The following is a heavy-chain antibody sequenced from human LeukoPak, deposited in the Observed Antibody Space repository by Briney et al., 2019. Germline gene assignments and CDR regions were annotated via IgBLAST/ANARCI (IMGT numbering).Heavy chain of an antibody. CDR3: ARDQYRVGGRVVVTWDY. CDR1: GYTFTSYG. D-gene: IGHD2-15*01. V-gene: IGHV1-18*01. CDR2: ISAYNGNT. J-gene: IGHJ4*02. Sequence: ASVKVSCKASGYTFTSYGISWVRQAPGQGLEWMGWISAYNGNTNYAQKLQGRVTMTTDTSTSTAYMELRSLRSDDTAVYYCARDQYRVGGRVVVTWDYWGQGTLVTVSS.